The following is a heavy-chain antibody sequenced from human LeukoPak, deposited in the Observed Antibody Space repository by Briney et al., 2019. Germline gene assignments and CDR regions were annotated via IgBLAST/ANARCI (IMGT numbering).Heavy chain of an antibody. Sequence: GGSLRLSCAASGFIFSIYAMNWVRQAPGKGLEWVSSISGSGSYIHYADSMKGRFTISRDNAKKSEYLHMSRLRAEDTAVYYCARGLGSGDYVANAFDFWGRGTTVSVS. CDR1: GFIFSIYA. CDR2: ISGSGSYI. CDR3: ARGLGSGDYVANAFDF. J-gene: IGHJ3*01. V-gene: IGHV3-21*01. D-gene: IGHD4-17*01.